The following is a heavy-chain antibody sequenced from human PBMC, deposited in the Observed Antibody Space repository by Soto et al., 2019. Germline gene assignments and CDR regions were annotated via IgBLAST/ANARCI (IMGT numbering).Heavy chain of an antibody. V-gene: IGHV3-74*01. D-gene: IGHD6-13*01. CDR2: IDFDGRST. J-gene: IGHJ5*02. Sequence: EVQLVESGGGLVQPGGSLRLSCAVSGFTFSSYYMQWVRQGPGKGLVYVARIDFDGRSTVHADSVKGRFTTSRDNAKNTLYLQMNSLGVEDTGVYYCARGGSTRWLRALDLWGQGTLVTVSS. CDR1: GFTFSSYY. CDR3: ARGGSTRWLRALDL.